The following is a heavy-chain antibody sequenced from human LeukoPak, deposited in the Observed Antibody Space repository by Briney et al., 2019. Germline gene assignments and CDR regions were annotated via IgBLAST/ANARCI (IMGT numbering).Heavy chain of an antibody. CDR2: IYYSGTT. CDR3: ATRGAGATNYWFDP. V-gene: IGHV4-39*02. D-gene: IGHD6-25*01. CDR1: GASISSTNYY. Sequence: SQTLSLTCTVSGASISSTNYYWDWIRQPPGKGLEWIGSIYYSGTTYYNASLKSRVTMSIDTSKNHFSLNLGSVTAADTAIYYCATRGAGATNYWFDPWGQGALVTVS. J-gene: IGHJ5*02.